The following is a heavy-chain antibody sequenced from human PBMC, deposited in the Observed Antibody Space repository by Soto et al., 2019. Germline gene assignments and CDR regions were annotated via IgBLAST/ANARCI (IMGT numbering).Heavy chain of an antibody. Sequence: GGSLRLSCVGSGFDFSAYAMNWVRQAPGKGLQWISGLVGSGADKNYADSVRGRFTVSRDNSMSTLYLQMNSLRDEDTAVYYCARAPYDILTGYYNGPCAFDIWGQGTMVTVSS. D-gene: IGHD3-9*01. CDR2: LVGSGADK. J-gene: IGHJ3*02. V-gene: IGHV3-23*01. CDR3: ARAPYDILTGYYNGPCAFDI. CDR1: GFDFSAYA.